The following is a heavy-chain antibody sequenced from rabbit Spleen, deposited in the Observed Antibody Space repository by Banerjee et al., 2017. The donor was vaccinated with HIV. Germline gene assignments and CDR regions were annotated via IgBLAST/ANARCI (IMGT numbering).Heavy chain of an antibody. Sequence: QSLEESGGDLVKPGASLTLTCTASGFSFSSSYWICWVRQAPGKGPEWIACIDVVKSGASYYASWAKGRFTISKTSSTTVTLQMTSLTAADTATYFCAREYVNTFNLWGPGTLVTVS. CDR1: GFSFSSSYW. V-gene: IGHV1S40*01. CDR2: IDVVKSGAS. D-gene: IGHD1-1*01. J-gene: IGHJ4*01. CDR3: AREYVNTFNL.